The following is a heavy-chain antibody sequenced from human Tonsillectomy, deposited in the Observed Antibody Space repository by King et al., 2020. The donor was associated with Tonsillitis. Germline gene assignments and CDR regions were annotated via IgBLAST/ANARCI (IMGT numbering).Heavy chain of an antibody. Sequence: VQLVESGGGVVQPGRSLRLSCAASGFTFSSYGMHWVRQAPGKGLEWVAVISYDGSNKYYADSVKGRFTISRDNSKNTLYLQMNRLRAEDTAVYYCTRDRDDYIFDYWGQGKLVTVSS. D-gene: IGHD4/OR15-4a*01. CDR1: GFTFSSYG. CDR2: ISYDGSNK. V-gene: IGHV3-33*05. CDR3: TRDRDDYIFDY. J-gene: IGHJ4*02.